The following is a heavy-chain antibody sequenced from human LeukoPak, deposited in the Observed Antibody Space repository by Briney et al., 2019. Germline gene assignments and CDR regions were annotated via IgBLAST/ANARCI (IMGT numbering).Heavy chain of an antibody. CDR2: ISYDGSKK. J-gene: IGHJ4*02. D-gene: IGHD5-18*01. CDR3: ARDSGSYGQYYCDY. CDR1: GFTFSSYA. V-gene: IGHV3-30*04. Sequence: GGSLRLSCVASGFTFSSYAMHWVRQAPGKGLEWVAVISYDGSKKYYADSVKGRFTISRDNSKNTLYLQMNSLRAEDTAVYYCARDSGSYGQYYCDYWGQRTLVTVSS.